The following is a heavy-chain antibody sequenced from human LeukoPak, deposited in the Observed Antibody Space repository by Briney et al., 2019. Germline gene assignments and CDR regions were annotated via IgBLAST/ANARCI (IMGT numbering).Heavy chain of an antibody. V-gene: IGHV4-59*01. J-gene: IGHJ4*02. CDR1: ARSISTYH. D-gene: IGHD5-18*01. CDR2: MQSTGNS. CDR3: ARDKQHSYGRYFDH. Sequence: SETLSLTCTVSARSISTYHWNWIRKSPEKGLEWIGYMQSTGNSNYNPSFKSRVSISVDMSRNQIVLYLNSVTAADTAVYFCARDKQHSYGRYFDHWGQGILVTVSS.